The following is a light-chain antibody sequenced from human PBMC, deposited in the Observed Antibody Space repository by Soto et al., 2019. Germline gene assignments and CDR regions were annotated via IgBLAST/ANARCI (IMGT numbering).Light chain of an antibody. Sequence: IQMTQSPSTLSASVGGRVTLTCRASQSIHTWLAWFQQKPGKAPKLLIFGASNLESGVPSRFSGSGSGTEFPLTINSLQPEDFASYFCQQYDSHPWTFGQGTNVEIK. CDR2: GAS. V-gene: IGKV1-5*01. CDR1: QSIHTW. J-gene: IGKJ1*01. CDR3: QQYDSHPWT.